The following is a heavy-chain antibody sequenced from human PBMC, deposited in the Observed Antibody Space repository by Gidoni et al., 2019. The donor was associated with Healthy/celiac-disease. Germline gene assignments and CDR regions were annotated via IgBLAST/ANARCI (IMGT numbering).Heavy chain of an antibody. V-gene: IGHV3-64D*06. J-gene: IGHJ4*02. CDR1: GFNFSSYA. D-gene: IGHD2-2*01. CDR2: ISSNGGST. Sequence: EVQLVESGGGLVQPGGSLRLSCSASGFNFSSYAMHWVRQAPGKGLEYVSAISSNGGSTYYADSVKGRFTISRDNSKNTLYLQMSSLRAEDTAVYYCVNGYCSSTSCQTPAGEGYWGQGTLVTVSS. CDR3: VNGYCSSTSCQTPAGEGY.